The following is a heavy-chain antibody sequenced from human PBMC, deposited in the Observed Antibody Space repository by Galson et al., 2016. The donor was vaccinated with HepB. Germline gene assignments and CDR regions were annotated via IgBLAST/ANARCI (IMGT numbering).Heavy chain of an antibody. D-gene: IGHD6-6*01. Sequence: SLRLSCAASGFTFSTYAIHWVRQAPGKGLEWVAVTSYDGTYRYYADSVKGRFTISRDDSKNTLFLLMNSLRSEDTAVYFCARDIGSIPTGLRGKDWGQGTLVTVSS. CDR1: GFTFSTYA. J-gene: IGHJ4*02. V-gene: IGHV3-30-3*01. CDR3: ARDIGSIPTGLRGKD. CDR2: TSYDGTYR.